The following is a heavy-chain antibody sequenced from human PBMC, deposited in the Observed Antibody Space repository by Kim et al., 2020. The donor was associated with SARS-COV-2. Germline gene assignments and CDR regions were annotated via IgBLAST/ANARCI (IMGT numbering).Heavy chain of an antibody. D-gene: IGHD1-26*01. CDR2: RSDST. CDR3: AKGSYYY. Sequence: RSDSTYYADSVKGRFTISRDNSKNTLYLQMNSLTDEDTAVYYCAKGSYYYWGQGTLVTVSS. V-gene: IGHV3-23*01. J-gene: IGHJ4*02.